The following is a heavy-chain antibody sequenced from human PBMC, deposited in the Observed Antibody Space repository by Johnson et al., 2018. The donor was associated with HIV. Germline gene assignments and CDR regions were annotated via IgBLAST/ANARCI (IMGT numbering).Heavy chain of an antibody. CDR2: ISSSGSTI. CDR3: ARSKDCSGGSCPDAFDI. J-gene: IGHJ3*02. V-gene: IGHV3-11*04. D-gene: IGHD2-15*01. CDR1: GFTFSDYY. Sequence: MQLVESGGGLVKPGGSLRLSCVASGFTFSDYYMTWVRQAPGKGLEWVSYISSSGSTIYSADSVKGRFTISRDNAKNSLYLQMNSLRAEDTAVYYCARSKDCSGGSCPDAFDIWGQGTMLIVSS.